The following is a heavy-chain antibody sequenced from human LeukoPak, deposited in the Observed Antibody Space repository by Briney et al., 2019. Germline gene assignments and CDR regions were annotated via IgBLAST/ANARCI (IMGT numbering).Heavy chain of an antibody. Sequence: PGGSLRLSCKASGFTFGDYAMSWVRQAPGKGREWVGFIRSKAYGGTTEYAASVKGRFTISRDESKSIAYLQMNSLKTEDTAVYYCTRDMRWGPRGGTGGDCQLLRYWGQGTLVTVSS. V-gene: IGHV3-49*04. J-gene: IGHJ4*02. CDR2: IRSKAYGGTT. CDR1: GFTFGDYA. CDR3: TRDMRWGPRGGTGGDCQLLRY. D-gene: IGHD2-21*01.